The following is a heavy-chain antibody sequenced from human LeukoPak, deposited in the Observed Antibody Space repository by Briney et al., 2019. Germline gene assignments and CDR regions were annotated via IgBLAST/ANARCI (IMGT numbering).Heavy chain of an antibody. V-gene: IGHV4-39*07. D-gene: IGHD3-3*01. CDR1: GNSVSSSSYY. J-gene: IGHJ5*02. CDR3: ARGLEWLPTRILDWFDP. CDR2: IFFSEST. Sequence: PSETLSLTCSVSGNSVSSSSYYWGWIRQPPGKGLEWIGSIFFSESTYYNPSLKSRVTISVDRSKNQFSLKLSSVTAADTAVYYCARGLEWLPTRILDWFDPWGQGTLVTVSS.